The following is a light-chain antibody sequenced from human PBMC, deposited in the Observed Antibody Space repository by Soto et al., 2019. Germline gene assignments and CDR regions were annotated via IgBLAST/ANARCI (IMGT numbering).Light chain of an antibody. CDR2: GAS. V-gene: IGKV3D-20*02. CDR1: QSVSSSY. J-gene: IGKJ5*01. CDR3: QQRSNWPPT. Sequence: DIVLTQSPGTLSLSPGERATLSCRASQSVSSSYLAWYQQKPGQAPRLLIYGASSRATGIPDRFSGSGSGTDFTLTISRLEPEDFAVYYCQQRSNWPPTFGQGTRLEIK.